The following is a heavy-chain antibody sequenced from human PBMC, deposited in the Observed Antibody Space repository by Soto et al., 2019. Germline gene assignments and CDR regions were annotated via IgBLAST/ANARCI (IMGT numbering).Heavy chain of an antibody. J-gene: IGHJ1*01. Sequence: PGGSLRLSCAASGFTFSSYSMNWVRQAPGKGLEWVSYISSSSSTIYYADSVKGRFTISRDNAKNSLYLQMNSLRDEDTAVYYCARGGRSSSWYSEYFQHWGQGTLVTAPQ. CDR2: ISSSSSTI. CDR1: GFTFSSYS. D-gene: IGHD6-13*01. CDR3: ARGGRSSSWYSEYFQH. V-gene: IGHV3-48*02.